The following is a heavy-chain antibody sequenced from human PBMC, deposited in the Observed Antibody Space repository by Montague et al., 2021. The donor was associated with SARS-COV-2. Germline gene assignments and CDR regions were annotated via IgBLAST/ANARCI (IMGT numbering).Heavy chain of an antibody. Sequence: SLRLSCAASGFALSRYAMQWVRQAPGKGLEWVAVISYDGSNKHNADSVKGRFTISRDKSKNTLYVQMNSLRAEDTAVYYCARGRGTYSLDYWGQGTLVTVSS. CDR3: ARGRGTYSLDY. V-gene: IGHV3-30-3*01. CDR1: GFALSRYA. J-gene: IGHJ4*02. CDR2: ISYDGSNK. D-gene: IGHD1-26*01.